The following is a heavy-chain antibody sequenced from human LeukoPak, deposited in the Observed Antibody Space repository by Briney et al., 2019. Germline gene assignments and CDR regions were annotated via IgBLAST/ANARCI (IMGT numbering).Heavy chain of an antibody. CDR3: AREGDYYFDY. CDR1: GGSISSSNW. Sequence: PSGTLSLTCAVSGGSISSSNWWSWVRPPPGKGLEWVGEIYHSGSTNYNPSLKSRVTISVDTSKNQFSLKLSSVTAADTAVNYCAREGDYYFDYWGQGTLVTVSS. V-gene: IGHV4-4*02. J-gene: IGHJ4*02. CDR2: IYHSGST.